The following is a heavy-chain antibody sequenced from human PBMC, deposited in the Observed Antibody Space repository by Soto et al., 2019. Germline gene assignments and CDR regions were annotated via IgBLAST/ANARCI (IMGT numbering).Heavy chain of an antibody. V-gene: IGHV4-4*02. J-gene: IGHJ4*02. Sequence: QVQLQESGPGLVRPSGTVSLTCAVSGLSISSDNWWSWVRQPPGKGLEWIGEIHHSGSTNYNPSLKSRVTMSVGPSKYLFSLTLNSVTAADTAFYYCARDQGSHPGDWGQGTLVAVSS. CDR2: IHHSGST. D-gene: IGHD6-13*01. CDR3: ARDQGSHPGD. CDR1: GLSISSDNW.